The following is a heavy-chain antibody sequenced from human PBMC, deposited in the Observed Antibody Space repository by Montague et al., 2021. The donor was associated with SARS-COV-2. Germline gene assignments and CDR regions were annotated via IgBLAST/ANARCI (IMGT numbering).Heavy chain of an antibody. CDR3: ARGRKRITVVRGVIIDWFDP. Sequence: SETLSLTCAVYGGSFSGYYWSWIRQPPGKGLEWIGEINHSGGTNXNPSLKSRVTISVDTSKNQFSLKLSSVTAADTAVYYCARGRKRITVVRGVIIDWFDPWGQGTLVTVSS. CDR2: INHSGGT. D-gene: IGHD3-10*01. CDR1: GGSFSGYY. J-gene: IGHJ5*02. V-gene: IGHV4-34*01.